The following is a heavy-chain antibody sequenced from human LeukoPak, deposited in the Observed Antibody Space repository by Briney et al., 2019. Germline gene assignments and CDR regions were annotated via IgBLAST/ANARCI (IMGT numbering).Heavy chain of an antibody. CDR2: ISGSGGST. CDR3: AKGHGSGTYWVFND. J-gene: IGHJ4*02. Sequence: GGTLRLSCAASGFTFSSHGMSWVRQAPGKGLEWVSAISGSGGSTYYADSVKGRFTISRDNSQNTLYLQMNSLRAEDTAVYYCAKGHGSGTYWVFNDWGQGTLVTVSS. D-gene: IGHD3-10*01. CDR1: GFTFSSHG. V-gene: IGHV3-23*01.